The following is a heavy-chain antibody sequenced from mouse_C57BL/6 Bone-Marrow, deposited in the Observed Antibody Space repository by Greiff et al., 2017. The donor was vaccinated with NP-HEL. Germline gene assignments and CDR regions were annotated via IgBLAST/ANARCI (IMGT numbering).Heavy chain of an antibody. CDR2: INPSSGYT. CDR1: GYTFTSYW. D-gene: IGHD1-1*01. J-gene: IGHJ4*01. Sequence: VHLVESGAELAKPGASVKLSCKASGYTFTSYWMHWVKQRPGQGLEWIGYINPSSGYTKYNQKFKDKATLTADKSSSTAYMQLSSLTYEDSAVYYCARTSYGSSPYYYAMDYWGQGTSVTVSS. V-gene: IGHV1-7*01. CDR3: ARTSYGSSPYYYAMDY.